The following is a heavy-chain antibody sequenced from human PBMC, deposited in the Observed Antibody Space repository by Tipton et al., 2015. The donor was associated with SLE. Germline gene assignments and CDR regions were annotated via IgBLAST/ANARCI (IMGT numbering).Heavy chain of an antibody. Sequence: TLSLTCTVSGGSVSSGSYYWSWIRQPPGKGLEWIGYIYYSGSTNYNPSLKSRVTISVDTSKNQFSLKLSSVTAADTAVYYCARERSPELRYSSSWSWGQGTLVTVSS. J-gene: IGHJ4*02. D-gene: IGHD6-13*01. V-gene: IGHV4-61*01. CDR2: IYYSGST. CDR1: GGSVSSGSYY. CDR3: ARERSPELRYSSSWS.